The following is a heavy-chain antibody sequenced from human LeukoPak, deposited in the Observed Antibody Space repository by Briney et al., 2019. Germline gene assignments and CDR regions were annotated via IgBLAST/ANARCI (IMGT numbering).Heavy chain of an antibody. V-gene: IGHV3-7*01. Sequence: GETLRLSCAASGGSFSTYWRSWVRQAPGKGLEWVANINQDGSANYYVASVRRRFTISSDKTDNSLYLQMNSLRAEDTGVYYCASEPFTRGHYWGQETVVTVSS. CDR2: INQDGSAN. CDR3: ASEPFTRGHY. D-gene: IGHD3-10*01. CDR1: GGSFSTYW. J-gene: IGHJ4*02.